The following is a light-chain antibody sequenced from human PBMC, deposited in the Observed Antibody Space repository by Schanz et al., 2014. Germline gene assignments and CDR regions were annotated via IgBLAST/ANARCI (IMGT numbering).Light chain of an antibody. CDR1: SSDVGAYNY. J-gene: IGLJ2*01. CDR3: SSYAGSNNLV. CDR2: EVS. Sequence: QSALTQPPSASGSPGQSVTISCTGTSSDVGAYNYVSWYQQHPGKAPKLLIYEVSKRPSGVPDRFSGSKSGNMASLTISGLQAEDEADYYCSSYAGSNNLVFGGGTKLTVL. V-gene: IGLV2-8*01.